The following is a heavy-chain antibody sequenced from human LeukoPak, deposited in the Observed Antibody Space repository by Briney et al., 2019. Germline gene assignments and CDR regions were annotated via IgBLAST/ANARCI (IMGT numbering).Heavy chain of an antibody. V-gene: IGHV4-39*01. Sequence: SETLSLTCTVSGGSISSSNYYWGWLRQPPGKGLEWIGTIYYSGSTYYNPSLESRVTISVDTSKNQFSLELSSVTAADTAVYYCARRSPTGYSSTWGQGALVTVSS. CDR3: ARRSPTGYSST. D-gene: IGHD6-13*01. J-gene: IGHJ5*02. CDR2: IYYSGST. CDR1: GGSISSSNYY.